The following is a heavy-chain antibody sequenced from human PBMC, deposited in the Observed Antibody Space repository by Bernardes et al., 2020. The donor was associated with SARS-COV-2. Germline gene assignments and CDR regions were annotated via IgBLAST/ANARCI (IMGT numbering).Heavy chain of an antibody. V-gene: IGHV3-9*01. D-gene: IGHD3-10*01. J-gene: IGHJ4*02. CDR1: GFTCDEYA. Sequence: RLTGAAAGFTCDEYAMHWVRQAPGKGLEWVSGISRNSGSIGYADSVKGRFTISRDNAKNSLYLQMNSLRAEDTALYYCAKDIFGATYYYGSGSYSNWGQGTLVTFSS. CDR2: ISRNSGSI. CDR3: AKDIFGATYYYGSGSYSN.